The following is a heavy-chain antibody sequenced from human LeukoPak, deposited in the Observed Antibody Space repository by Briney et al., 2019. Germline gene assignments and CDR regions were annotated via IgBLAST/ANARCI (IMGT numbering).Heavy chain of an antibody. CDR3: ASLDFWSGYRDY. V-gene: IGHV4-38-2*01. Sequence: SETLSLTCAVSGYSISSGYYWGWIRQPPGKGLEWIESIYHSGSTYYNPSLKSRVTISVDTSKNQFSLKLSSVTAADTAVYYCASLDFWSGYRDYWGQGTLVTVSS. D-gene: IGHD3-3*01. CDR2: IYHSGST. CDR1: GYSISSGYY. J-gene: IGHJ4*02.